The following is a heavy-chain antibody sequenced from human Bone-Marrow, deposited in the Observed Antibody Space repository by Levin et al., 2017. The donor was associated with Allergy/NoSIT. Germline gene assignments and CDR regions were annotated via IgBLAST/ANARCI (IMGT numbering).Heavy chain of an antibody. CDR1: GFTFSSYS. J-gene: IGHJ4*02. CDR2: ISSSSI. D-gene: IGHD5-18*01. CDR3: ARRVDAAMVD. V-gene: IGHV3-48*02. Sequence: GESLKISCAASGFTFSSYSMNWVRQAPGKGLEWVSSISSSSIYYADSVKGRFTISRDNAENSLYLQMTSLRDEDTAVYFCARRVDAAMVDWGQGTLVTVSS.